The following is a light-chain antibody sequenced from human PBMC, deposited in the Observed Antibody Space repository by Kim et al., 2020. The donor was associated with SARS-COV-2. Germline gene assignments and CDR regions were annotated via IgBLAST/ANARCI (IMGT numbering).Light chain of an antibody. V-gene: IGKV3-20*01. CDR1: QSVRSNY. J-gene: IGKJ1*01. CDR3: QQYGDPPRT. Sequence: AAGERATLACSASQSVRSNYLAWYQQKPGQAPRLLIYTASTRATGIPDRCSGSGSETDFTLTISRLEPEDFAVYYCQQYGDPPRTFGQGTKVDIK. CDR2: TAS.